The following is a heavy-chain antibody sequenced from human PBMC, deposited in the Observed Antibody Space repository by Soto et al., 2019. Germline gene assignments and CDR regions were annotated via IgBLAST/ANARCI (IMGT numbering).Heavy chain of an antibody. CDR3: AKRRAIFGVVIRVYYMDV. CDR1: GFTFSSYA. D-gene: IGHD3-3*01. J-gene: IGHJ6*03. CDR2: ISGSGGST. Sequence: PGGSLRLSCAASGFTFSSYAMSWVRQAPGKGLEWVSAISGSGGSTYYADPVKGRFTISRDNSKNTLYLQMNSLRAEDTAVYYCAKRRAIFGVVIRVYYMDVWGKGTTVTVSS. V-gene: IGHV3-23*01.